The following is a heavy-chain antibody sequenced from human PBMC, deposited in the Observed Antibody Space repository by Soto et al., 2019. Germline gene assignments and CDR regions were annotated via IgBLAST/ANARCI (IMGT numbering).Heavy chain of an antibody. Sequence: PSETLSLTCTASGGSIITSSYYCVGIRQPPGKGLEWIGTIYYTGSTYYIPSLKSRGTISKDTSKDQFFLRLSSVTAADTAVYYCARHETVNFYGMDVWGQGTTVTVSS. J-gene: IGHJ6*02. D-gene: IGHD1-1*01. CDR1: GGSIITSSYY. CDR3: ARHETVNFYGMDV. CDR2: IYYTGST. V-gene: IGHV4-39*01.